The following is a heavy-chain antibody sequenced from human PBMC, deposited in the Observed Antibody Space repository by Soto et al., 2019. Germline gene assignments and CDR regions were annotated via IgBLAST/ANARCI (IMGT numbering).Heavy chain of an antibody. Sequence: SETLSLTCTVSGVSISSYYWSWIRQPPGKGLEWIGYIYYSGSTNYNPSLKSRVTISVDTSKNQFSLKLSSVTAADTAVYYCARGVGLLWFGELLNHAFDIWGQGTMVTVSS. D-gene: IGHD3-10*01. J-gene: IGHJ3*02. CDR2: IYYSGST. CDR1: GVSISSYY. V-gene: IGHV4-59*01. CDR3: ARGVGLLWFGELLNHAFDI.